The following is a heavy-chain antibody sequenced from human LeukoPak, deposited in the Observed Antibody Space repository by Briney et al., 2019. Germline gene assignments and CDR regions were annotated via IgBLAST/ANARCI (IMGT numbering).Heavy chain of an antibody. V-gene: IGHV3-21*01. Sequence: GGSLGLSCAATRFNFSSYSMNLVRQAPGKRLKKVSSISSSSSYIYYADSVKGRFTISRDNAKNSLYLQMNSLRAEDTAVYYCAGDWELLGRGEDYWGQGTLVTVSS. CDR3: AGDWELLGRGEDY. CDR1: RFNFSSYS. D-gene: IGHD1-26*01. CDR2: ISSSSSYI. J-gene: IGHJ4*02.